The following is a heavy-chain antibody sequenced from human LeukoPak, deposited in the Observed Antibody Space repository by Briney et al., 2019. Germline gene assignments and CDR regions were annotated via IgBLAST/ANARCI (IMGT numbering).Heavy chain of an antibody. CDR1: GFTFTNHW. Sequence: PGGSLRLSCAASGFTFTNHWMSWVRQAPGKGLEWVANIKQDGSEIHYVDSVKGRFTISRDNAKNTVYLQMNSLRVEDTAVYYCAGDSPRRFDYWGQGTLVTVSS. CDR2: IKQDGSEI. J-gene: IGHJ4*02. V-gene: IGHV3-7*01. CDR3: AGDSPRRFDY.